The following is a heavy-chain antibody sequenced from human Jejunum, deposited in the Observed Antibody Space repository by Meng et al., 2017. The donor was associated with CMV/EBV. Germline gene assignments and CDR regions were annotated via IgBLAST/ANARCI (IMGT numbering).Heavy chain of an antibody. J-gene: IGHJ3*02. Sequence: HLQQIGPILMNPPQTLSLPCAISGDRVHGNSVAWNGIRHAPSRGLEMLGKTYDRSKLYKDYAVSVKNRRTINPDTSKNQYSQQRNARSPVDTSVYYCARELNYWQSFDILGQGTMVTVSS. D-gene: IGHD1-7*01. CDR2: TYDRSKLYK. CDR3: ARELNYWQSFDI. V-gene: IGHV6-1*01. CDR1: GDRVHGNSVA.